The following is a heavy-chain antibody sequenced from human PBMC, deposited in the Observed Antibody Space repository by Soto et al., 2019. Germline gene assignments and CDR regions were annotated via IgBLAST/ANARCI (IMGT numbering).Heavy chain of an antibody. D-gene: IGHD1-1*01. CDR1: GYTFTSYD. J-gene: IGHJ2*01. V-gene: IGHV1-8*01. CDR2: MNGDRDNT. Sequence: GASVKVSSTASGYTFTSYDINWLRLAPGQRLEWMGWMNGDRDNTGCAQKFQGRLTMTKDTSKSTAYMELSSLTSEDTAVYYCARRTIAHWYFDLWGRGTLVTVSS. CDR3: ARRTIAHWYFDL.